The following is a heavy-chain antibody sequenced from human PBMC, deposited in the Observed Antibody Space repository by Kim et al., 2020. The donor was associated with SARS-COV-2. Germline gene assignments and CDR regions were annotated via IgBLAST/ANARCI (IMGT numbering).Heavy chain of an antibody. D-gene: IGHD3-22*01. Sequence: SETLSLTCTVSGGSISSSSYYWGWIRQPPGKGLEWIGSIYYSGSTYYNPSLKSRVTISVDTSKNQFSLKLSSVTAADTPVYSCARHDRFGADPAEYYDRRGYCEFDYWGQGTLLTVSS. CDR2: IYYSGST. CDR1: GGSISSSSYY. CDR3: ARHDRFGADPAEYYDRRGYCEFDY. V-gene: IGHV4-39*01. J-gene: IGHJ4*02.